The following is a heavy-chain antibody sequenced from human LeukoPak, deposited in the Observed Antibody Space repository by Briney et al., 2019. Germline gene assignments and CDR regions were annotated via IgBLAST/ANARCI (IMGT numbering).Heavy chain of an antibody. V-gene: IGHV3-53*01. CDR2: IYSGGST. CDR1: GFTVSSNY. D-gene: IGHD5-12*01. Sequence: GGSLRLSCAASGFTVSSNYVSWVRQAPGKGLEWVSVIYSGGSTYYADSVKGRFTISRDISKNTLYLQMNRLRAEDTAVYYCARVGRSNWFDPWGQGTLVTVSS. J-gene: IGHJ5*02. CDR3: ARVGRSNWFDP.